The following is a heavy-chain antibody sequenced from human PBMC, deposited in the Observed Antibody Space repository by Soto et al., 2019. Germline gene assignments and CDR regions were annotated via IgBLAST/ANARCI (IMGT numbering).Heavy chain of an antibody. V-gene: IGHV4-59*01. CDR1: GGSISSYY. CDR2: IYYSGST. Sequence: QVQLQESGPGLVKPSETLSLTCTVSGGSISSYYWSWIRQPPGKGLEWIGYIYYSGSTNYNPSLKSRVTISVDTSKNQFTLKLSTVTAADTAVYYCASGHSRGWPRSVSFYYMDVWGKGTTVTVSS. CDR3: ASGHSRGWPRSVSFYYMDV. J-gene: IGHJ6*03. D-gene: IGHD6-19*01.